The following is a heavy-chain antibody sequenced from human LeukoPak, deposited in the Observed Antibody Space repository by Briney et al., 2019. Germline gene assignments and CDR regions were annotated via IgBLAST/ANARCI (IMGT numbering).Heavy chain of an antibody. D-gene: IGHD2-15*01. CDR1: GGSISSSSYY. V-gene: IGHV4-39*07. Sequence: SETLSLTCTVSGGSISSSSYYWGWIRQPPGKGLEWIGSIYYSGSTYYNPSLKSRVTISVDTSKNQFSLKLSSVTAADTAVYYCATEALLLSQEPYCSGGSPPCVGQDYWGQGTLVTVSS. CDR2: IYYSGST. J-gene: IGHJ4*02. CDR3: ATEALLLSQEPYCSGGSPPCVGQDY.